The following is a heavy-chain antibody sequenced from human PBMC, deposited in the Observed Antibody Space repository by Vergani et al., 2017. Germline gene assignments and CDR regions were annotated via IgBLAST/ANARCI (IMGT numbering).Heavy chain of an antibody. CDR3: TKGSVYYHDSAGHGYDPYTGFDL. D-gene: IGHD5-12*01. J-gene: IGHJ3*01. CDR1: RFDFSDYY. CDR2: ISWNSGAV. V-gene: IGHV3-11*01. Sequence: QGQLVESGGGLVKPGGSLRLSCAASRFDFSDYYMSWIRQAPGKGLEWVSGISWNSGAVDYADSVRGRFTISRDNAKNSLFLEMNSLRFEDTAVYFCTKGSVYYHDSAGHGYDPYTGFDLWGQGTLVTVSS.